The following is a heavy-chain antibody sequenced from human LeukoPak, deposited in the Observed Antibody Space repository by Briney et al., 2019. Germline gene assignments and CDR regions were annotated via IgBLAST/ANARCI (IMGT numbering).Heavy chain of an antibody. CDR1: GFTFSSYG. CDR2: IRYDGSNK. Sequence: GGSLRLSCAASGFTFSSYGMHWVRQAPGKGLEWVAFIRYDGSNKYYADSVKGRFTISRDNSKNTLYLQMNSLRAEDRAVYYCAKIPVDTAMAIVDYWGQGTLVTVSS. J-gene: IGHJ4*02. V-gene: IGHV3-30*02. CDR3: AKIPVDTAMAIVDY. D-gene: IGHD5-18*01.